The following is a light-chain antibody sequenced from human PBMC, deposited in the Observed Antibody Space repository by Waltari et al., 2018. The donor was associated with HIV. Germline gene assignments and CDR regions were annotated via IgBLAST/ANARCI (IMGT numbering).Light chain of an antibody. J-gene: IGLJ2*01. CDR2: ENY. CDR3: GTWDRSLSGGV. V-gene: IGLV1-51*02. Sequence: QSVLTQPPSVSAAPGQKVTISCSGSTSNIGSNSVSWYQQLPGTAPKLLIYENYKRPSGISDRFSGFKSGSAATLGITGLQTGDEADYYCGTWDRSLSGGVFGGGTKLTVL. CDR1: TSNIGSNS.